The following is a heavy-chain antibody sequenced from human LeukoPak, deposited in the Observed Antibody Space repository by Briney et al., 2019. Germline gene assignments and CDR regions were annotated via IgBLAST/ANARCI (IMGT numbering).Heavy chain of an antibody. Sequence: GGSLRLSCAASGFTFSSCGMHWVRQAPGKGLEWVAFIRYDGSNKYYADSVKGRFTISRDNSKNTLYLQMNSLRAEDTAVYYCANPKGYYDSSALIGGYWGQGTLVTVSS. CDR1: GFTFSSCG. V-gene: IGHV3-30*02. CDR2: IRYDGSNK. D-gene: IGHD3-22*01. J-gene: IGHJ4*02. CDR3: ANPKGYYDSSALIGGY.